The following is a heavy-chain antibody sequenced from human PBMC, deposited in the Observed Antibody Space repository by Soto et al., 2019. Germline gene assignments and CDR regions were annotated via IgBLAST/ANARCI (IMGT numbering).Heavy chain of an antibody. J-gene: IGHJ4*02. CDR2: IHPANGKT. CDR3: SRVHYQVSSGYYYFDH. CDR1: GYTFTNYA. V-gene: IGHV1-3*01. D-gene: IGHD3-22*01. Sequence: ASVKVSCKASGYTFTNYAIHWVRQAPGQRLEWMGWIHPANGKTKYSQRFQGRVTITTDKSASTVYMELSSLKSEDTAIYYFSRVHYQVSSGYYYFDHWCKGSPVTVSS.